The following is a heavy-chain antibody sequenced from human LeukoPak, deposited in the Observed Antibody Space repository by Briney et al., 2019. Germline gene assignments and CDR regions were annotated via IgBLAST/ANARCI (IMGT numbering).Heavy chain of an antibody. Sequence: SETLSLTCAVYGGSFSGYYWSWTRRPPGKGLEWIGEINHSGSTNYNPSLKSRVTISVDTSKNQFSLKLSSVTAADTAVYYCATRTSSRDGYNYYFDYWGQGTLVTVSS. CDR1: GGSFSGYY. CDR2: INHSGST. J-gene: IGHJ4*02. V-gene: IGHV4-34*01. D-gene: IGHD5-24*01. CDR3: ATRTSSRDGYNYYFDY.